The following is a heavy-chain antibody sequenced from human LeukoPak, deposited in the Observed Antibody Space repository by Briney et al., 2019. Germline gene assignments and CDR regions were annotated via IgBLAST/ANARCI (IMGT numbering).Heavy chain of an antibody. CDR2: IWYDGSNK. V-gene: IGHV3-33*01. D-gene: IGHD3-16*01. CDR1: GFTFSSYG. Sequence: GRSLRLSCAASGFTFSSYGMHWVRQAPGKGLEWVAVIWYDGSNKYYADSVKGRSTISRDNSKNTLYLQMNSLRAEDTAVYYCARDGASFDYWGQGTLVTVSS. CDR3: ARDGASFDY. J-gene: IGHJ4*02.